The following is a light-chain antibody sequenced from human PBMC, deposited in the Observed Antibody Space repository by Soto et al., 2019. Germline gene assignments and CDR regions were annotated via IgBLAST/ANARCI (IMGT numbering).Light chain of an antibody. CDR2: WAS. CDR1: QSVLFSPNNKNY. J-gene: IGKJ2*02. Sequence: DIVMTQSPDSLAVSLGERATINCKSSQSVLFSPNNKNYLAWYQQKPGQPPKLLIYWASIRESGVPDRFRGSGSGTDFTLTINSLQAEEGAVYYCQQYYNIPSTFGQGTKLEIK. V-gene: IGKV4-1*01. CDR3: QQYYNIPST.